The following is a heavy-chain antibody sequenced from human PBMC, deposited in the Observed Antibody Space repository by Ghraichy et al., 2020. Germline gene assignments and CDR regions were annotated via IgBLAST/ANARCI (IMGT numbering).Heavy chain of an antibody. Sequence: GGSLRLSCAASGFVFSRFDMHWVRQAPGKGLEWLALISYDGDNKFYADSVKGRFTISRDNSKNTLYLQMNSLRPEDTAVYYCVREDRYDIRQHFFDYWGQGTLVTVSS. CDR3: VREDRYDIRQHFFDY. V-gene: IGHV3-30*01. J-gene: IGHJ4*02. CDR1: GFVFSRFD. CDR2: ISYDGDNK. D-gene: IGHD3-22*01.